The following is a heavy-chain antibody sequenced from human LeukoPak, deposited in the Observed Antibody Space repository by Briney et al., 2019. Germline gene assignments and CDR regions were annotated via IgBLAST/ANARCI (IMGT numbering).Heavy chain of an antibody. CDR3: ARETLFNYSDSRQYFDY. J-gene: IGHJ4*02. Sequence: SQTLSLTCTVSGGSISSGDYYWSWIRQPPGKGLEWIGYIYYSGSTYYNPSLKSRVTISVDTSKNQFSLKLSSVTAADTAVYYCARETLFNYSDSRQYFDYWGQGTLVTVSS. D-gene: IGHD3-22*01. CDR1: GGSISSGDYY. CDR2: IYYSGST. V-gene: IGHV4-30-4*01.